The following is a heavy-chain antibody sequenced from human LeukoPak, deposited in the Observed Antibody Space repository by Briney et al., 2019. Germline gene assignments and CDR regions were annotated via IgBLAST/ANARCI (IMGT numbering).Heavy chain of an antibody. CDR1: GFTFSSYS. D-gene: IGHD4-17*01. Sequence: GGSLRLSCAASGFTFSSYSMNWVRQAPGKGLEWVSSISSSSSYIYYADSVKGRFTISRDNAKNSLYLQMNSLRAEDTAVYYCARNPSTVTTGGSGYWGQGTLVTVSS. V-gene: IGHV3-21*01. J-gene: IGHJ4*02. CDR2: ISSSSSYI. CDR3: ARNPSTVTTGGSGY.